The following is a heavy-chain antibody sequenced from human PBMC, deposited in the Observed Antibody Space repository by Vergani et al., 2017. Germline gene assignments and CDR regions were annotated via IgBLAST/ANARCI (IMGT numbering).Heavy chain of an antibody. Sequence: QVQLQESGPGLVKPSQTLSLTCTVSGGSISSGDYYWTWIRQPPGKGLEWIGYIYYSVSTYYNPSPKSRVTISVDTSKNQFSLKLSSVTAADTAVYYCARLLGTAMVVRDWGQGTLVTVSS. CDR1: GGSISSGDYY. J-gene: IGHJ4*02. CDR3: ARLLGTAMVVRD. V-gene: IGHV4-30-4*08. CDR2: IYYSVST. D-gene: IGHD5-18*01.